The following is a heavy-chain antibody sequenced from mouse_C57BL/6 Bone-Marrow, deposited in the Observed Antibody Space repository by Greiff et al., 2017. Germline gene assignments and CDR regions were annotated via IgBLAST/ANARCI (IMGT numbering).Heavy chain of an antibody. CDR3: ASSEYYGSCLDY. CDR2: IDPSDSET. D-gene: IGHD1-1*01. Sequence: VQLQQPGAELVRPGSSVKLSCKASGYTFTSYWMHWVKQRPIQGLEWIGNIDPSDSETYYNQKFKDKATLTVDKSSSTAYMQLSSLTSEDSAVSYYASSEYYGSCLDYWGQGTTLTVSS. J-gene: IGHJ2*01. V-gene: IGHV1-52*01. CDR1: GYTFTSYW.